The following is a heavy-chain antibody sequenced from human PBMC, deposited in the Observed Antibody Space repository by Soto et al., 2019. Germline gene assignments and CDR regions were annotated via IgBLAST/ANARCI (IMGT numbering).Heavy chain of an antibody. CDR2: IYYSGST. Sequence: PSEPLSLTCTVSYDTITALYCSWIRQPPGKGLEWIGHIYYSGSTDYNPSLESRVTISVDTSKNQFSLKLTSVSAADTAVYYCARGNWFDPWGPGTLVTVSS. CDR1: YDTITALY. V-gene: IGHV4-59*11. CDR3: ARGNWFDP. J-gene: IGHJ5*02.